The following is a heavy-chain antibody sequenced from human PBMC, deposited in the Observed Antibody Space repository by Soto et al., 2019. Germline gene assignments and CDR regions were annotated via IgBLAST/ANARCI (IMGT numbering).Heavy chain of an antibody. CDR3: AGCFMIVLEYFDY. V-gene: IGHV4-59*11. CDR2: VFYSGST. CDR1: GASINTHY. D-gene: IGHD3-16*01. J-gene: IGHJ4*02. Sequence: PSETLSLTCTVSGASINTHYWSWIRQSPGKGLEWIGQVFYSGSTNYNPSLKSRVTISIDTSTKQFSLKLTSVTAADTAVYYCAGCFMIVLEYFDYWGQGTLVTVSS.